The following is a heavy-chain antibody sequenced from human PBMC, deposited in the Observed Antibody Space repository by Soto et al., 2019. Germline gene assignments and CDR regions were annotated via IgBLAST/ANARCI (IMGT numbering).Heavy chain of an antibody. CDR3: AKASTVSRLLSLDY. J-gene: IGHJ4*02. CDR2: ISGSGVST. D-gene: IGHD2-2*01. V-gene: IGHV3-23*01. Sequence: EVQLLESGGVLVQPGGSLRLSCAASGFTFSSYAMSWVRQAPGKGLEWVSAISGSGVSTYYADSVKGRLTISRDNSKNTLYLQMNSLRAEATAVYYCAKASTVSRLLSLDYLGPGNLVNVSS. CDR1: GFTFSSYA.